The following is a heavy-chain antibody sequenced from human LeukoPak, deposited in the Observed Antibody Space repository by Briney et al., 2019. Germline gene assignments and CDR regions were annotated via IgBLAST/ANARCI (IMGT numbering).Heavy chain of an antibody. D-gene: IGHD3-22*01. J-gene: IGHJ4*02. CDR1: GFTFSSYG. Sequence: GGSLRLSYAASGFTFSSYGMHWVRQAPGKGLEWVAVIWYDGSNKYYADSVKGRFTISRDNSKNTLYLQMNSLRAEDTAVYYCAKDPSKGYYDSSGYSHFDYWGQGTLVTVSS. CDR3: AKDPSKGYYDSSGYSHFDY. V-gene: IGHV3-33*06. CDR2: IWYDGSNK.